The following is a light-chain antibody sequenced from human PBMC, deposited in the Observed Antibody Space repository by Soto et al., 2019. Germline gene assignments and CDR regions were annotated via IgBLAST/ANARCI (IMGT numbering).Light chain of an antibody. CDR1: QSVSSSY. CDR3: QQYGSSYT. J-gene: IGKJ2*01. V-gene: IGKV3-20*01. Sequence: EIVLTQSPGTLSLSPGERATLSCRASQSVSSSYLAWYQQKPGQAPKLLIDGASSRATGIPDRFSGSGSGTAFTLTISRLEPEDFAVYYCQQYGSSYTFGQGTKLEI. CDR2: GAS.